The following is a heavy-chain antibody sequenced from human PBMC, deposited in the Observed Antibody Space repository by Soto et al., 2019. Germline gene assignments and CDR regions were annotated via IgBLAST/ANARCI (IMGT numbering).Heavy chain of an antibody. V-gene: IGHV3-23*01. J-gene: IGHJ3*02. CDR3: ARVPRAETDAFDI. CDR2: ISGSGGST. Sequence: GGSLRLSCAASGFTFSSYAMSWVRQAPGKGLEWVSAISGSGGSTYYADSVKGRFTISRDNSKNTLYLQMNSLRAEDTAVYYCARVPRAETDAFDIWGQGTMVTVSS. CDR1: GFTFSSYA.